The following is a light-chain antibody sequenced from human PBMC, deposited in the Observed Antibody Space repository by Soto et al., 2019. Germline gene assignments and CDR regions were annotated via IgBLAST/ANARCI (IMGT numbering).Light chain of an antibody. Sequence: SALTQPSSVSXSPGQSLTISCTGTNSDVGGYNYVSWYQQHPGKAPELMIYEVSNRPSGVSNRFSGSKSDNTASLTISGLQAEDEADYYCSSYTSISTLYVFGTGTKVTVL. J-gene: IGLJ1*01. CDR3: SSYTSISTLYV. CDR2: EVS. V-gene: IGLV2-14*01. CDR1: NSDVGGYNY.